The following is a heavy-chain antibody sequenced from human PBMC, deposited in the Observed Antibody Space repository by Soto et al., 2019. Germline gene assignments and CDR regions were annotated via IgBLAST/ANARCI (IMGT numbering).Heavy chain of an antibody. Sequence: GGSLRLSCAASGFTFDDYTLHWVRQAPGKGLERVSLISCSGGSTYYADSVKGRFTISRDNSKNTLYLQMNSLRTEDTAVYYCAKNVPSSPKRYYDFWSGSPPLDYWGQGTLVTVSS. D-gene: IGHD3-3*01. CDR1: GFTFDDYT. J-gene: IGHJ4*02. CDR3: AKNVPSSPKRYYDFWSGSPPLDY. V-gene: IGHV3-23*01. CDR2: ISCSGGST.